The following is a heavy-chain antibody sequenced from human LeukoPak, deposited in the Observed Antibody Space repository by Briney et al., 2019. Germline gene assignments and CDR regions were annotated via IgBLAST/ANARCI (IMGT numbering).Heavy chain of an antibody. Sequence: GGSLRLSCAASGFTFSSNAMTWVRQAPGKGLEWVSAISGSGGSTYYADSVKGRFTISRDNAQNSLYLQMNNLRAEDTAVYFCAKSNYFDAFDMWGQGTMVSVSS. D-gene: IGHD1-7*01. CDR3: AKSNYFDAFDM. J-gene: IGHJ3*02. V-gene: IGHV3-23*01. CDR2: ISGSGGST. CDR1: GFTFSSNA.